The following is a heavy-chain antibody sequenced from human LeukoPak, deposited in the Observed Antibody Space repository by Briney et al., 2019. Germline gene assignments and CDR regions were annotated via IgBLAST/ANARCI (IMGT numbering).Heavy chain of an antibody. CDR2: ISSSGSTI. CDR1: GFTFGSYE. D-gene: IGHD3-10*01. J-gene: IGHJ5*02. CDR3: ARDLTHYYGSGNWFDP. V-gene: IGHV3-48*03. Sequence: GGSLRLSCAASGFTFGSYEMNWVRQAPGKGLEWVSYISSSGSTIYYADSVKGRFTISRDNAKNSLYLQMNSLRAEDTAVYYCARDLTHYYGSGNWFDPWGQGTLVTVSS.